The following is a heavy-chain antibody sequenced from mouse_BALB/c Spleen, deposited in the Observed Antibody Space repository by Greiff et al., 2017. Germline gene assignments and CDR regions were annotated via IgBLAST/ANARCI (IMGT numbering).Heavy chain of an antibody. CDR1: GFTFSSYA. Sequence: EVKLMESGGGLVKPGGSLKLSCAASGFTFSSYAMSWVRQTPEKRLEWVASISSGGSTYYPDSVKGRFTISRDNARNILYLQMSSMKSEDTAMYYCARGDTHYYGYVAWFAYWGQGTLVTVSA. V-gene: IGHV5-6-5*01. CDR3: ARGDTHYYGYVAWFAY. J-gene: IGHJ3*01. CDR2: ISSGGST. D-gene: IGHD1-2*01.